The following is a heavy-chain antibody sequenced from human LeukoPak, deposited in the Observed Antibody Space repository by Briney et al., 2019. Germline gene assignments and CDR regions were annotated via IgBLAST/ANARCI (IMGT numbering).Heavy chain of an antibody. Sequence: SETLSLTCTVSGGSISSYYWSWIRQPPGRGLEWIGYIYYSGSTNYNPSLKSRVTISVDTSKNQFSLKLSSVTAADTAVYYCARAPDTYFDYWGQGTLVTVSS. V-gene: IGHV4-59*01. CDR2: IYYSGST. CDR1: GGSISSYY. CDR3: ARAPDTYFDY. J-gene: IGHJ4*02.